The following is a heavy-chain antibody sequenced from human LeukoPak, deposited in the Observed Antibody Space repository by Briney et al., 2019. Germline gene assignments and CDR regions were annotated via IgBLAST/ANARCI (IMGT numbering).Heavy chain of an antibody. V-gene: IGHV3-7*03. J-gene: IGHJ4*02. CDR2: IKQDGSEK. CDR1: GFTFSSYW. Sequence: GGSLRLSCAASGFTFSSYWMSWVRQAPGKGLEWVANIKQDGSEKYYVDSVKGRFTISRDNAKNSLYLQMNSLRAEDTAVYYCARVNESSSSWFPPWGHNYFDYWGQGTLVTVSS. D-gene: IGHD6-13*01. CDR3: ARVNESSSSWFPPWGHNYFDY.